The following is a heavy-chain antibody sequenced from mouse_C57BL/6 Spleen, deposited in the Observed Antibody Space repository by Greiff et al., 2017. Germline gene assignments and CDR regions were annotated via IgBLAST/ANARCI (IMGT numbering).Heavy chain of an antibody. Sequence: VQLQQSVAELVRPGASVKLSCKASGFNIKNTYMHWVKQRPEQGLEWIGRIDPAHGNTKYAPKFQGKATITADKSSNTAYLQLSSLTSEDTAIYYCARSGFITTVVPDYWGQGTTLTVSS. CDR3: ARSGFITTVVPDY. J-gene: IGHJ2*01. V-gene: IGHV14-3*01. D-gene: IGHD1-1*01. CDR2: IDPAHGNT. CDR1: GFNIKNTY.